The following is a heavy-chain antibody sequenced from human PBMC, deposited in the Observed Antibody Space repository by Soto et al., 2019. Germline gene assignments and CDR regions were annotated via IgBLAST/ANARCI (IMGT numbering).Heavy chain of an antibody. CDR2: MFYDGSNE. D-gene: IGHD1-26*01. Sequence: PGGSLRLSCAASGFTFSHYAMHWVRQAPGKGLEWVAFMFYDGSNEYYADSVKGRFTIFRDNSKNTLYLQMNSLRAEDTAVYYCAKDGSHNFDYWGQGTLVTVSS. CDR3: AKDGSHNFDY. V-gene: IGHV3-30*02. J-gene: IGHJ4*02. CDR1: GFTFSHYA.